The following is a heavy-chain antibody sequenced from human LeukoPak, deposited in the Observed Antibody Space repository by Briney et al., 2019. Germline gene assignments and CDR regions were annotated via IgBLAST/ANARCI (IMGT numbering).Heavy chain of an antibody. CDR2: IIPIFGTA. CDR3: ARDNGDYYDY. V-gene: IGHV1-69*05. Sequence: SCTASGFTFRSSGMHWVRQAPGQGLEWMGGIIPIFGTANYAQKFQGRVTITTDESTSTAYMELSSLRSEGTAVYYCARDNGDYYDYWGQGTLVTVSS. CDR1: GFTFRSSG. D-gene: IGHD4-17*01. J-gene: IGHJ4*02.